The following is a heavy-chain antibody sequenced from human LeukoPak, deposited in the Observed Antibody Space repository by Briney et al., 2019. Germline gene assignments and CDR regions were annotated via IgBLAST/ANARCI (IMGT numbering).Heavy chain of an antibody. J-gene: IGHJ4*02. CDR3: AKGFRVAAVLLDY. V-gene: IGHV3-9*01. CDR2: ISWNSGSI. Sequence: PGGSLRLSCAASGFTFDDYAMHWVRQAPGKGLEWVSGISWNSGSIGYADSVKGRFTISRDNSKNTLYLQMNSLRAEDTAVYYCAKGFRVAAVLLDYWGQGTLVTVSS. CDR1: GFTFDDYA. D-gene: IGHD2-15*01.